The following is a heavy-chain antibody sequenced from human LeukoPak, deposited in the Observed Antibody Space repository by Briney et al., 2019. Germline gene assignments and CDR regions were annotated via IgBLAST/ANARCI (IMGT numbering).Heavy chain of an antibody. Sequence: GRSLRLSCAASGFTFSSYAMHWVRQAPGKGLEWVAVISYDGRNKYYADSVKGRFTISRDNSKNTLYLQMNSLRAEDTAVYYCARVDLGTAFDIWGQGTMVTVSS. J-gene: IGHJ3*02. CDR1: GFTFSSYA. D-gene: IGHD7-27*01. V-gene: IGHV3-30*04. CDR3: ARVDLGTAFDI. CDR2: ISYDGRNK.